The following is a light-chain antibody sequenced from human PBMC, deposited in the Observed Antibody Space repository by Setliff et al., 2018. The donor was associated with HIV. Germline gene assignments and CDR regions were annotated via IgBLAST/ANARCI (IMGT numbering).Light chain of an antibody. CDR2: EGS. V-gene: IGLV2-23*01. J-gene: IGLJ2*01. CDR1: SSDVGSYDL. CDR3: CSYAGSSTK. Sequence: SVLTQPASVSGSPGQSITISCTGTSSDVGSYDLVSWYQQHPGKAPKLMIYEGSKRPSGVSNRFSGSKSGNTASLTISGLQADDEADYYCCSYAGSSTKFGGGTK.